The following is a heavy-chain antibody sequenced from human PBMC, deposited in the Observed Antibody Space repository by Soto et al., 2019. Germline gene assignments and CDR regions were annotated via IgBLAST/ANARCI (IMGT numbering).Heavy chain of an antibody. CDR3: ASAHLGFYSSSWTKGFYFDF. CDR1: GFTFSSYS. J-gene: IGHJ4*02. D-gene: IGHD6-6*01. V-gene: IGHV3-21*01. Sequence: GGSLRLSCAASGFTFSSYSMNWVRQAPGKGLEWVSSISSSSSYIYYADSVKGRFTISRDNAKNSLYLQMNSLRAEDTAVYYCASAHLGFYSSSWTKGFYFDFWGQGTLVTVSS. CDR2: ISSSSSYI.